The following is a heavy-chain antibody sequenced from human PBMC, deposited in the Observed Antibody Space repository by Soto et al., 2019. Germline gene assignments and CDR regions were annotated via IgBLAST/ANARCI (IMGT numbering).Heavy chain of an antibody. CDR3: ARDLWGYCGTDCYPLDV. J-gene: IGHJ6*02. D-gene: IGHD2-21*02. Sequence: SETLSLTCTVSGGTISRYYWSWIRQPPGKGLEWIGYLYNTGSTIYNPSLKSRVTISVDTSKNQFSLKLNSLTAADTAVYYCARDLWGYCGTDCYPLDVWGQGATVTVSS. CDR1: GGTISRYY. V-gene: IGHV4-59*01. CDR2: LYNTGST.